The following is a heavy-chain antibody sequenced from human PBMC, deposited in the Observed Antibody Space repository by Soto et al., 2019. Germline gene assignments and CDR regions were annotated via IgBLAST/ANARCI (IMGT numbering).Heavy chain of an antibody. J-gene: IGHJ5*01. CDR1: GGSISMYY. CDR2: IYDRGNT. V-gene: IGHV4-59*01. Sequence: TSETLSLTCSVSGGSISMYYCSWIRQPPGKGLEWIGYIYDRGNTNYNPSLKSRVTISVDTSKNQFSLQLSSVTAADTAVYYCARSDRNWFDSWGRGTLVTVSS. CDR3: ARSDRNWFDS.